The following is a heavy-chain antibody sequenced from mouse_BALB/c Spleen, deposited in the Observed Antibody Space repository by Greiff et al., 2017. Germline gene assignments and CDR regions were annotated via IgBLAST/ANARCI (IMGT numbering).Heavy chain of an antibody. V-gene: IGHV7-3*02. J-gene: IGHJ4*01. Sequence: EVHLVESGGGLVQPGGSLRLSCATSGFTFTDYYMSWVRQPPGKALEWLGFIRNKANGYTTEYSASVKGRFTISRDNSQSILYLQMNTLRAEDSATYYCARDRSYYAMDYWGQGTSVTVSS. CDR3: ARDRSYYAMDY. CDR1: GFTFTDYY. CDR2: IRNKANGYTT.